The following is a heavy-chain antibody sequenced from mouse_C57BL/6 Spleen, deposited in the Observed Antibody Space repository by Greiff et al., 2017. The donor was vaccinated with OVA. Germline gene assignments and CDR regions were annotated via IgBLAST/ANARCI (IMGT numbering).Heavy chain of an antibody. CDR2: IYPGGGDT. CDR1: GYAFSSYW. Sequence: QVQLQQSGPELVKPGASVKISCKASGYAFSSYWMNWVKQRPGTGLEWIGRIYPGGGDTNYNGKFQGKATLTADKSSSTAYMQPSSLTSEDSAVYFCADGNCGCDYWGQGTTLTVSS. V-gene: IGHV1-82*01. CDR3: ADGNCGCDY. D-gene: IGHD1-2*01. J-gene: IGHJ2*01.